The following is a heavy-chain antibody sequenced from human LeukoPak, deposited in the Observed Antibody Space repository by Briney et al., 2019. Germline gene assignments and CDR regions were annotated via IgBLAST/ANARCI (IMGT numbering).Heavy chain of an antibody. V-gene: IGHV4-59*01. CDR2: IHYSGST. CDR3: ARERDYYGSGSYHDY. Sequence: SETLSLTCTVAGGSISSYYWSWIRQPPGKGLEWIGYIHYSGSTKYNSSLKSRVTMSVDTSKNQSSLKLSSVTAADTAIYYCARERDYYGSGSYHDYWGQGTLVTVSS. CDR1: GGSISSYY. J-gene: IGHJ4*02. D-gene: IGHD3-10*01.